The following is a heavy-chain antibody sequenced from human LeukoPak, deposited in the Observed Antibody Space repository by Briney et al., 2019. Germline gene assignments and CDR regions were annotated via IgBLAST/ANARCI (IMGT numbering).Heavy chain of an antibody. CDR2: IHNSGNT. J-gene: IGHJ5*02. Sequence: SETLSLTCSVSGDSVSSGRYYWNWIRRPPGKGLEWIGYIHNSGNTKYNPSLKSRVIISVDTSRNQFSLKLTSVTAADTAVYYCARGVRPDTEYNYFDPWGQGTLVTVSS. D-gene: IGHD3-10*01. CDR3: ARGVRPDTEYNYFDP. V-gene: IGHV4-61*01. CDR1: GDSVSSGRYY.